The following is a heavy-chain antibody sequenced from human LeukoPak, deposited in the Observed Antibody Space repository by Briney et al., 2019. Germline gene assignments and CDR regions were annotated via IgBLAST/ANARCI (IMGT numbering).Heavy chain of an antibody. J-gene: IGHJ5*01. CDR2: IHYSGDS. D-gene: IGHD2-8*01. CDR1: GDSISNFY. CDR3: ALAPNSNWFDF. Sequence: SETLSLTCSVSGDSISNFYWNWIRQPPGKRLEWIGNIHYSGDSNYNPSLQSRVTISIDTSRKQLFLKLSSVTAADTAVYYCALAPNSNWFDFWGQGTLVTVSS. V-gene: IGHV4-59*08.